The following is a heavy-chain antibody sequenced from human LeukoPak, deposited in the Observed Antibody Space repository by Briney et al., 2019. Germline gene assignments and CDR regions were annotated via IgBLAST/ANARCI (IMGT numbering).Heavy chain of an antibody. D-gene: IGHD3-10*01. Sequence: PSETLSLTCTVSGGSISSSSYYWGWIRQPPGKGLEWIGTIYFSGGTYYNPSLKSRVTISEDTSKNQFSLKLSSVTAADTAVYYCARATPMVRGVIIGSTYWFDPWGQGTLVTVSS. J-gene: IGHJ5*02. CDR1: GGSISSSSYY. V-gene: IGHV4-39*01. CDR3: ARATPMVRGVIIGSTYWFDP. CDR2: IYFSGGT.